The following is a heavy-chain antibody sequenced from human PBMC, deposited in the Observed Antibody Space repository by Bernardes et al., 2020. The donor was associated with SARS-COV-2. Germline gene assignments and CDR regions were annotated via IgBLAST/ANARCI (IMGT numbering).Heavy chain of an antibody. J-gene: IGHJ5*02. CDR3: ARDLLYYDYFLFDP. Sequence: GGSLRLSCAASGFTFSSYAMHWVRQAPGKGLEWVAVISYDGSNKYYADSVKGRFTISRDNSKNTLYLQMNSLRAEDTAVYYCARDLLYYDYFLFDPWGQGTLVTVSS. CDR1: GFTFSSYA. CDR2: ISYDGSNK. V-gene: IGHV3-30-3*01. D-gene: IGHD3-3*01.